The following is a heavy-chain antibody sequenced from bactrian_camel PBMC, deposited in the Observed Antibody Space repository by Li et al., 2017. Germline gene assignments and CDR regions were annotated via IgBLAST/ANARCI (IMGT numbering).Heavy chain of an antibody. V-gene: IGHV3S57*01. J-gene: IGHJ4*01. D-gene: IGHD1*01. Sequence: VQLVESGGGSVQAGGSLRLSCAASGNTYNTFCMVWFRQAPGKAREMVAYVEGDGVIWHTDSVRGRFTVSKDSAKDTLYLQMSRLRPEDTAMYYCAADDLAGYIDTCPWTPERYKYWGQGTQVTVS. CDR2: VEGDGVI. CDR1: GNTYNTFC. CDR3: AADDLAGYIDTCPWTPERYKY.